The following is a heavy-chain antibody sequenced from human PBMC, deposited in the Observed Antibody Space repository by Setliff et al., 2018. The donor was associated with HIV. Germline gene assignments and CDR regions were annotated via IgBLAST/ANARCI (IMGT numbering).Heavy chain of an antibody. D-gene: IGHD5-18*01. CDR3: ASIETGDEGGYVDF. CDR2: IDNSGPI. CDR1: GDSISRSIYY. J-gene: IGHJ6*04. V-gene: IGHV4-39*01. Sequence: SETLSLTCAVSGDSISRSIYYWGWIRQAPGRGLEWIGSIDNSGPIHYNPSIKSRITISVDASKNQFFLRLSSVTAADTAVYYCASIETGDEGGYVDFWGKGTTVTVSS.